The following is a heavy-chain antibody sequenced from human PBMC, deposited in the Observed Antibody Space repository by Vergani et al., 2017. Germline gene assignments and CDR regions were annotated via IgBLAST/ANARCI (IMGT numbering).Heavy chain of an antibody. CDR2: ISSSSSYI. CDR1: GFTFSSYS. D-gene: IGHD6-13*01. V-gene: IGHV3-21*01. J-gene: IGHJ5*02. Sequence: EVQLVESGGGLVKRGGSLRLSCAASGFTFSSYSMHWVRQAPGKGLEWVSSISSSSSYIHYSDSLKGRFTISRDNAKSSLYLQMNSLKTEDTAVYYCATLPLRTQQQVTSWGQGTLVTVSS. CDR3: ATLPLRTQQQVTS.